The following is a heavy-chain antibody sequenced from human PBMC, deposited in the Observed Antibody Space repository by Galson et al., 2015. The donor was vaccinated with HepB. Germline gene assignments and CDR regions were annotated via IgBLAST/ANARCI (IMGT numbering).Heavy chain of an antibody. CDR3: ANGGYSVERPPDYDILTGYYFQNAFDI. D-gene: IGHD3-9*01. CDR1: GFTFSSYG. V-gene: IGHV3-30*18. J-gene: IGHJ3*02. Sequence: SLRLSCAASGFTFSSYGMHWVRQAPGKGLEWVAVISYDGSNKYYADSVKGRFTISRDNSKNTLYLQMNSLRAEDTAVYYCANGGYSVERPPDYDILTGYYFQNAFDIWGQGTMVTVSS. CDR2: ISYDGSNK.